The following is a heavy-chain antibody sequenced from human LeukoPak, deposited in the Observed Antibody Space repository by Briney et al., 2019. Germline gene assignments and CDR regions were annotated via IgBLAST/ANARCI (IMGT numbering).Heavy chain of an antibody. CDR3: AKNGITMVRGVKYYFDY. D-gene: IGHD3-10*01. V-gene: IGHV3-23*01. CDR2: ISGSGGST. J-gene: IGHJ4*02. CDR1: GFIFRSYA. Sequence: GGSLRLSCAASGFIFRSYAMSWVRQAPGKGLEWVSAISGSGGSTYYADSVKGRFTISRDNSKNTLYLQMNSLRAEDTAVYYCAKNGITMVRGVKYYFDYWGQGTLVTVSS.